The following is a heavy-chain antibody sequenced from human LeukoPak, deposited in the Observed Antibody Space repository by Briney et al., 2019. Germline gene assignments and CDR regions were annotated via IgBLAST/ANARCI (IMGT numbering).Heavy chain of an antibody. CDR2: IYYSGST. V-gene: IGHV4-59*08. Sequence: SETLSLTCTVSGGSISSYYWSWIRQPPGKGLEWIGYIYYSGSTNYNPSLKSRVTISVDTSKNQFSLKLSSVTAADTAVYYCARRYCSDGSCYYRDWGQGTLVTVSS. CDR3: ARRYCSDGSCYYRD. J-gene: IGHJ4*02. CDR1: GGSISSYY. D-gene: IGHD2-15*01.